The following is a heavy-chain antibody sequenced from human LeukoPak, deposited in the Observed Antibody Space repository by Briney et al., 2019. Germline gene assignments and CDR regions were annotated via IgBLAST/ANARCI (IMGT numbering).Heavy chain of an antibody. D-gene: IGHD3-16*01. J-gene: IGHJ4*02. Sequence: GGSLRLSCAASGFTFSAYEMNWVRQVPGKGLEWVSYLSGSGSSIYYADSVKGRFTISRDNAKNSLSLQMNSLRAEDTAVYYCARGLRKGRYFDYWGQGTLVTVSS. CDR3: ARGLRKGRYFDY. CDR1: GFTFSAYE. V-gene: IGHV3-48*03. CDR2: LSGSGSSI.